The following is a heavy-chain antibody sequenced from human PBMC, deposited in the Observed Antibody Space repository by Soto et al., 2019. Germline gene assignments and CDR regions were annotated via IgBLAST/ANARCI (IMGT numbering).Heavy chain of an antibody. D-gene: IGHD6-19*01. CDR1: GDSVSSNSAA. CDR3: AREIDSSGWLGYYYYYGMDV. Sequence: HTLSLTCAISGDSVSSNSAAWNWIRLSPSRGLEWLGRTYYRSKWYSVYAPSVKSRITINPDTSKNQFSLQLNSVTPEDTAIYYCAREIDSSGWLGYYYYYGMDVWGQGTTVTVSS. V-gene: IGHV6-1*01. J-gene: IGHJ6*02. CDR2: TYYRSKWYS.